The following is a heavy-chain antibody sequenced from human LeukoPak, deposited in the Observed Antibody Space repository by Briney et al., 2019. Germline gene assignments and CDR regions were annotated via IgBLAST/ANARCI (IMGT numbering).Heavy chain of an antibody. V-gene: IGHV1-69-2*01. CDR1: GYTFTDYY. J-gene: IGHJ6*03. CDR3: ATPQWGARNYYYYYMDV. D-gene: IGHD1-26*01. CDR2: VDPEDGET. Sequence: GATVKISCKASGYTFTDYYMHWVQQAPGKGLEWMGRVDPEDGETIYAEKFQGRVTITADTSTDTAYMELSSLRSEDTAVYYCATPQWGARNYYYYYMDVWGKGTTVTVSS.